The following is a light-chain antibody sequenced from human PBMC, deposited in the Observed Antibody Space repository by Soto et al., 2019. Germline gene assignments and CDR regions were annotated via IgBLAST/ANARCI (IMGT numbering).Light chain of an antibody. CDR2: EVN. CDR3: ISSTSTGTRV. J-gene: IGLJ3*02. V-gene: IGLV2-14*01. CDR1: SSDVGDYNY. Sequence: QSALTQPASVSGSPGQSITISCTGTSSDVGDYNYVSWYQQHPGKAPKLMIYEVNNRPSGVSNRFSGSKSGNTASLTISGLQAEDEADYYCISSTSTGTRVFGGGTKLPVL.